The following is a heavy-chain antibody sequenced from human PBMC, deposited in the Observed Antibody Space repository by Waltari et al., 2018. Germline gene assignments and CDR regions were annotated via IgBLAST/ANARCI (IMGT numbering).Heavy chain of an antibody. CDR1: GFSFSSYE. V-gene: IGHV3-48*03. CDR2: ISTSGSTI. D-gene: IGHD3-10*01. CDR3: ARDSPITRVLRLAFDI. Sequence: EVQLVESGGGLVQPGGSLRLSCAASGFSFSSYEMNWVRQAPGKGLEWVSYISTSGSTIYYADSVKGRFTIARDNAKNSLYLQMNSLRPEDTAVYYCARDSPITRVLRLAFDIWGQGTMVTVSS. J-gene: IGHJ3*02.